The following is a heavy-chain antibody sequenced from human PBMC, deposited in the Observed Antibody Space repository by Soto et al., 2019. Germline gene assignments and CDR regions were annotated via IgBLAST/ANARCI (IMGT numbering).Heavy chain of an antibody. Sequence: GDSVKVSCKASGYTCTSYAMHWVRQAPGQRLEWMGWINAGNGHTKYSQKFQGRVTITRDTSASTAYMELSSLRSEDTAVYDCAGGYSSRWYPVCFDYWRRXPLGSVSS. V-gene: IGHV1-3*01. CDR2: INAGNGHT. J-gene: IGHJ4*02. D-gene: IGHD6-13*01. CDR1: GYTCTSYA. CDR3: AGGYSSRWYPVCFDY.